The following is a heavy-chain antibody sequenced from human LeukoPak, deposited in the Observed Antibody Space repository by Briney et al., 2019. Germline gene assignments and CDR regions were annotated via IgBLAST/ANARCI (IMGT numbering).Heavy chain of an antibody. Sequence: SETLSLTCTVSGVSISSGGYYWSWIPQHPGKGLEWIGYIYYSGSTYYNPSLKSRVTISVDTSKNQFSLKLSSVIAADTGVYYWARAQFAFDIWGKGKMVTVSS. J-gene: IGHJ3*02. D-gene: IGHD5-24*01. CDR2: IYYSGST. V-gene: IGHV4-31*03. CDR1: GVSISSGGYY. CDR3: ARAQFAFDI.